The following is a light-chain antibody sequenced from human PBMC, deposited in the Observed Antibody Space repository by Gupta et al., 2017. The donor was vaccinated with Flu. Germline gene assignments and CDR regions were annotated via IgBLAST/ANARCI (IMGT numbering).Light chain of an antibody. CDR2: LGS. J-gene: IGKJ2*01. CDR3: MQALQTPPYT. Sequence: TPGEPASISCRSSQSLLHSNGYNYFDWYLQKPGQSPQLLIYLGSNRASGVPDRFSDSGSGTDFTLKISRVEAEDVGVYYCMQALQTPPYTFGQGTKLEIK. V-gene: IGKV2-28*01. CDR1: QSLLHSNGYNY.